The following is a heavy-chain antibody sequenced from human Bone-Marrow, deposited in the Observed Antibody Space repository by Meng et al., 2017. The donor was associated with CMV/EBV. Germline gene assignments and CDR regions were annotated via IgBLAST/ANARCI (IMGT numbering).Heavy chain of an antibody. J-gene: IGHJ4*02. D-gene: IGHD3-3*01. Sequence: ASVKVSCKASGYTFTSYDINWVRQATGQGLEWMGWMNPNSGNTGYAQKFQGRVTMTRNTSISTAYMELSSLRSDDTAVYYCAKRDWSGYYYYFDYWGQGTLVTVSS. V-gene: IGHV1-8*01. CDR3: AKRDWSGYYYYFDY. CDR2: MNPNSGNT. CDR1: GYTFTSYD.